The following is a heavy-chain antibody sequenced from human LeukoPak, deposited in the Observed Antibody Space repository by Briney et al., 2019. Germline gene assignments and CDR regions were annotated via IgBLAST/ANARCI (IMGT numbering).Heavy chain of an antibody. CDR1: GGSIRSYY. J-gene: IGHJ6*03. D-gene: IGHD3-10*01. CDR2: ICYSGST. Sequence: SGTLSLTCTVSGGSIRSYYWTWIGQPPGTGRKGFGYICYSGSTNYNPPLKSRVTISVDTSKNQFSLKLSSVTAADTAVYYCARVGRGVQYYYYYMDVWGKGTTVTISS. CDR3: ARVGRGVQYYYYYMDV. V-gene: IGHV4-59*01.